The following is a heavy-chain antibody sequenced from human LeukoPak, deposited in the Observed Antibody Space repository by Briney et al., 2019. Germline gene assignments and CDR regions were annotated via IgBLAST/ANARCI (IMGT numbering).Heavy chain of an antibody. CDR1: GYTFTGYY. CDR2: INPNSGGT. CDR3: ARDRSGRGDAFDI. D-gene: IGHD3-3*01. Sequence: ASVKVSCKASGYTFTGYYLHWVRQAPGQGLEWMGWINPNSGGTNYAQKFQGRVTMTGDTSISTAYMELSRLSSDDTAIYYCARDRSGRGDAFDIWGQGTMVTVSS. J-gene: IGHJ3*02. V-gene: IGHV1-2*02.